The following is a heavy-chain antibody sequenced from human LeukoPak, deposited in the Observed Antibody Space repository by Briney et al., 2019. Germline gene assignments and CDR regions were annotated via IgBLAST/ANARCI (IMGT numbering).Heavy chain of an antibody. V-gene: IGHV3-48*02. CDR3: ASQPGAGGYTEFDY. Sequence: GGSLRLSCAASGFTFSSYSMNWVRQAPGKGLEWVSYISSSSSTIYYADSVKGRFTISRDNAKNSLYLQMNSLRDGDTAVYYCASQPGAGGYTEFDYWGQGTLVTVSS. CDR2: ISSSSSTI. J-gene: IGHJ4*02. D-gene: IGHD6-13*01. CDR1: GFTFSSYS.